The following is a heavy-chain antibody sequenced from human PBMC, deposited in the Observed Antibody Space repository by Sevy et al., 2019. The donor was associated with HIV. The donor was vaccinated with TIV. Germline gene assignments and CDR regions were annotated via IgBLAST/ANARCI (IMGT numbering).Heavy chain of an antibody. CDR2: IIPIFGRT. J-gene: IGHJ4*02. Sequence: ASVKVSCKASGGTFSSYAISWVRQAPGQGLEWMGRIIPIFGRTNYAQKFQGRVTMTADESTSTANMELTSLRSEDTAIYYCAREGFSDFDWGQGTQVTVSS. CDR1: GGTFSSYA. D-gene: IGHD5-12*01. CDR3: AREGFSDFD. V-gene: IGHV1-69*13.